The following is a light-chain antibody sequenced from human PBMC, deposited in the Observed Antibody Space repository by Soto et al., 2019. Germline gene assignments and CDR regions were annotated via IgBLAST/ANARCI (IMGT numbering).Light chain of an antibody. J-gene: IGLJ1*01. CDR3: SSSTSSSTYV. CDR1: GSDIGTYNR. CDR2: DVS. V-gene: IGLV2-18*02. Sequence: QSALTQPPSVSGSPGQSVAISCTGTGSDIGTYNRDSWYQQPPGTAPKLINYDVSDRPSGVPDRFSGSTSRNTASLTIAGLDAEDEAHYYCSSSTSSSTYVFGTGTKLTVL.